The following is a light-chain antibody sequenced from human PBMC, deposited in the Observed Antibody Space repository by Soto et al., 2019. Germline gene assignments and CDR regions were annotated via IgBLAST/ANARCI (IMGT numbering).Light chain of an antibody. J-gene: IGKJ4*01. CDR1: QSVFSY. CDR2: DAS. CDR3: LQRSNWPLT. V-gene: IGKV3-11*01. Sequence: EIVLTQTPVTLSLSPGERATLSCRASQSVFSYLAWYQQKPGQAPRLLIYDASTRATAIPARFRGSGSGTDFTLTISSLEPEDFAVYYCLQRSNWPLTFGGGTKVEIK.